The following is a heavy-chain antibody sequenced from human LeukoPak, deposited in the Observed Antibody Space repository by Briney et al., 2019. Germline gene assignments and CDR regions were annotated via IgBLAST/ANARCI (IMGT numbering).Heavy chain of an antibody. CDR3: ARAWEVVVVPAAVDY. Sequence: GSLRLSCAASGFTFSSYAMHWVRQAPGKGLEWVAVISYDGSNKYYADSVKGRFTISRDNSKNTLYLQMNSLRAEDTAVYYCARAWEVVVVPAAVDYWGQGTLVTVSS. J-gene: IGHJ4*02. CDR1: GFTFSSYA. V-gene: IGHV3-30*01. CDR2: ISYDGSNK. D-gene: IGHD2-2*01.